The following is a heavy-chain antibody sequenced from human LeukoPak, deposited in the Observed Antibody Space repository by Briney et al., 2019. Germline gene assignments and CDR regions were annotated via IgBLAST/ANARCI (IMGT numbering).Heavy chain of an antibody. V-gene: IGHV3-7*03. CDR2: IKHDGSEK. D-gene: IGHD6-19*01. CDR3: AKDTTAVLHAFDI. CDR1: GFTFSMYW. J-gene: IGHJ3*02. Sequence: GGSLRLSCAASGFTFSMYWMTWVRQAPGKGLEWVVNIKHDGSEKYYVDSVKGRFTISRDNAKNSLYLQMNSLRAEDMALYYCAKDTTAVLHAFDIWGQGTMVTVSS.